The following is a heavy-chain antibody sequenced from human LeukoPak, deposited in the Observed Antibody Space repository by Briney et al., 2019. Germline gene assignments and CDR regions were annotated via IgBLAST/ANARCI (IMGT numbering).Heavy chain of an antibody. J-gene: IGHJ3*02. CDR2: INHSGST. CDR3: ARGGGGSYSDAFDI. D-gene: IGHD1-26*01. Sequence: SETLSLTCAVYGGSLSGYYWSWIRQPPGKGLEWIGEINHSGSTNYNPSLKSRVTISVDTSKNQFSLKPSSVTAADTAVYYCARGGGGSYSDAFDIWGQGTMVTVSS. V-gene: IGHV4-34*01. CDR1: GGSLSGYY.